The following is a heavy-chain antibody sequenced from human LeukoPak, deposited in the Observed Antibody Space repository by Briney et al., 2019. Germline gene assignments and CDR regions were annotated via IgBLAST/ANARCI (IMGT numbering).Heavy chain of an antibody. J-gene: IGHJ4*02. V-gene: IGHV3-30*02. CDR1: GFTFSSYG. D-gene: IGHD3-22*01. CDR2: IRYDGSNK. CDR3: AKDRASSGYYDY. Sequence: GGSLRLSCAASGFTFSSYGMHWVRQAPGKGLEWVAFIRYDGSNKYYADSVKGRFTISRDNSKDTLYLQMNSLRAEDAAVYYCAKDRASSGYYDYWGQGTLVTVSS.